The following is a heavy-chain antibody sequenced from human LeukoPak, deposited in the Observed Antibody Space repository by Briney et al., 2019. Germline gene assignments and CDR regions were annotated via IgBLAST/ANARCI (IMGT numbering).Heavy chain of an antibody. CDR3: AKGYRRSSSSVDY. V-gene: IGHV3-33*05. D-gene: IGHD6-6*01. CDR2: ISYDGSNK. J-gene: IGHJ4*02. Sequence: GGSLRLSCAASGFTFSSYGMHWVRQAPGKGLEWVAVISYDGSNKYYADSVKGRFTISRDNSKNTLYLQMNSLRAEDTAVYYCAKGYRRSSSSVDYWGQGTLVTVSS. CDR1: GFTFSSYG.